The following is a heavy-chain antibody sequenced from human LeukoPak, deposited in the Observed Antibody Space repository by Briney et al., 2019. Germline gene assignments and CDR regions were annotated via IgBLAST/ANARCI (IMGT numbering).Heavy chain of an antibody. CDR1: GGSISSGDYY. CDR3: ARGVPYCSSTSCSDNFDY. Sequence: SQTLSLTCTVSGGSISSGDYYWSWIRQPPGKGLEWIGYIYYSGSTYYNPSLKSRVTISVDTSKNQFSLKLSSVTAADTAVYYCARGVPYCSSTSCSDNFDYWGQGTLVTVSS. CDR2: IYYSGST. V-gene: IGHV4-30-4*08. D-gene: IGHD2-2*01. J-gene: IGHJ4*02.